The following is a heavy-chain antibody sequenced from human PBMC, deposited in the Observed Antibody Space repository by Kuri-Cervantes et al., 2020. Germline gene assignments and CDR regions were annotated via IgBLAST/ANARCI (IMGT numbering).Heavy chain of an antibody. Sequence: GSLRLSCAVYGGSFSGYYWSWIRQPPGKGLEWIGEINHSGGTNYTPSLKSRVTISVDTTKSQFSLKLNSVTAADTAVYYCARMWGSRKLDYWGQGTLVTVSS. CDR1: GGSFSGYY. J-gene: IGHJ4*02. D-gene: IGHD1-14*01. CDR3: ARMWGSRKLDY. CDR2: INHSGGT. V-gene: IGHV4-34*01.